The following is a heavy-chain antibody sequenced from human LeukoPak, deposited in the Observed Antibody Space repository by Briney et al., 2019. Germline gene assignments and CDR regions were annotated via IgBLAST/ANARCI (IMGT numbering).Heavy chain of an antibody. D-gene: IGHD7-27*01. Sequence: SETLSLTCSVSGGSISISTYFWGWIRQPPGKGLEWIGSIHYSGSTYSNPSLKSRVTISADTSKNQFSLKLYSVTAADTAVYYCATRKLGNDYWGQGTLVTVSS. CDR1: GGSISISTYF. CDR3: ATRKLGNDY. V-gene: IGHV4-39*07. CDR2: IHYSGST. J-gene: IGHJ4*02.